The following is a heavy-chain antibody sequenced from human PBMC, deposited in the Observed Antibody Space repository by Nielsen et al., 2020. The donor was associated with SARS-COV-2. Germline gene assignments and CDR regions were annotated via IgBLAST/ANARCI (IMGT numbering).Heavy chain of an antibody. CDR2: TSDIGRA. V-gene: IGHV4-59*12. D-gene: IGHD3-22*01. J-gene: IGHJ3*02. CDR1: GASISAYY. CDR3: ARAHIAMIVVVNAFDI. Sequence: SETLSLTCTVSGASISAYYWTWIRQLPGKGLEWIGCTSDIGRAYYSPSLKSRLTISLDTSKNQFSLKLSSVTAADTAVYYCARAHIAMIVVVNAFDIWGQGTMVTVSS.